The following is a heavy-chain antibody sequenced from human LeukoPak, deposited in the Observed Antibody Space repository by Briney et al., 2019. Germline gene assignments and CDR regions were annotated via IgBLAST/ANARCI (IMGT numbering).Heavy chain of an antibody. Sequence: GGSLRLSCAASGFTFGSYAMHWVRQAPGKGLEYIPAISSNGGSTYYANSVKGRFAISRDTSKNTLYLHMGSLRVEDMAVYYCARSPWDCSGGSCSTWFDPWGQGTLVTLSS. V-gene: IGHV3-64*01. CDR3: ARSPWDCSGGSCSTWFDP. CDR2: ISSNGGST. D-gene: IGHD2-15*01. CDR1: GFTFGSYA. J-gene: IGHJ5*02.